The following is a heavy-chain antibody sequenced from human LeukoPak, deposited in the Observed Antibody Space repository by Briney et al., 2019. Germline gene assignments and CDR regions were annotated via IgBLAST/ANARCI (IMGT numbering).Heavy chain of an antibody. Sequence: PGGSLRLSCAASGFTFTNYAMSWVRPAPGKGLEWVSAISGSGGNTYYADSVKGRFTISRDNSKNTLYLQMNSMRAEDTAVYYCAKDRVPLYGDLINWFDPWGQGTLVTVSS. CDR2: ISGSGGNT. D-gene: IGHD4-17*01. V-gene: IGHV3-23*01. CDR1: GFTFTNYA. CDR3: AKDRVPLYGDLINWFDP. J-gene: IGHJ5*02.